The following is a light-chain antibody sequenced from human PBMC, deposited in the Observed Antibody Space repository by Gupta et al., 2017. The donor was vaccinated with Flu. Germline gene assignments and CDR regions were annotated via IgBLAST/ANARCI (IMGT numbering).Light chain of an antibody. J-gene: IGLJ2*01. V-gene: IGLV1-44*01. CDR2: SNN. CDR3: AAWDASLKGVV. Sequence: GTISCSGSNSNIGTEKVNWYQQLPGTAPKLLIHSNNRRPSGVPDRFSASKSGTSASLAISGLQPEDEADYFCAAWDASLKGVVFGGGTKLTVL. CDR1: NSNIGTEK.